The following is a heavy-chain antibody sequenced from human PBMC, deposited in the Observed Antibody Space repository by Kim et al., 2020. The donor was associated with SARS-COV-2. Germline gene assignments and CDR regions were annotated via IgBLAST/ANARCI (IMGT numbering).Heavy chain of an antibody. CDR3: AKDKWGAAGNFDY. D-gene: IGHD6-13*01. Sequence: GGSLRPSCAASGFTFSSYAMTWVRQAPGKGLEWVSTISGNGDGTYYADSVRGRFTISRDNSNNTLYLQLNSLRAEDTAVYYCAKDKWGAAGNFDYWGQGTLVTVSS. V-gene: IGHV3-23*01. CDR2: ISGNGDGT. J-gene: IGHJ4*02. CDR1: GFTFSSYA.